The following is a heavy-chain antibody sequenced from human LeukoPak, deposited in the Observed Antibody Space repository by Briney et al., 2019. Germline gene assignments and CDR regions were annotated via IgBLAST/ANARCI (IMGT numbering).Heavy chain of an antibody. D-gene: IGHD6-13*01. CDR1: GFTFGSYW. CDR2: IKQDGSVK. V-gene: IGHV3-7*03. Sequence: GGPLRLSCAASGFTFGSYWMSWVRQAPGKGLEWVANIKQDGSVKYYVDSVKGRFTISRGNAKNSQYLQMNSLRAEDTAVYYCARVKYSSSWDVPGYYYGIDVWGKGTTVTVSS. J-gene: IGHJ6*04. CDR3: ARVKYSSSWDVPGYYYGIDV.